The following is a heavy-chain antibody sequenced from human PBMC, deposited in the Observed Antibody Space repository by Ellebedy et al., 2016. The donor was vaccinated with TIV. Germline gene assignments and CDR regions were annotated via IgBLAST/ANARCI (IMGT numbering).Heavy chain of an antibody. Sequence: GESLMISCTASGLTVRNYAMNWVRPAPGKGLEWVSAMSGSGSSTYYADSVKGRFTISRDNSKNSLYLQMNSLRPEDTALYYCAKDHSSRWYRMGAMDVWGQGTTVTVSS. D-gene: IGHD6-13*01. J-gene: IGHJ6*02. CDR2: MSGSGSST. V-gene: IGHV3-23*01. CDR1: GLTVRNYA. CDR3: AKDHSSRWYRMGAMDV.